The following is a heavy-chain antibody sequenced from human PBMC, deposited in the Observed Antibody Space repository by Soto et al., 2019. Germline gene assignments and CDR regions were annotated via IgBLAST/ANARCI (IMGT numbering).Heavy chain of an antibody. CDR3: AILNVDTAMVFDY. CDR1: GGTFSSYA. Sequence: SVKVSCKASGGTFSSYAISWVRQAPGQGLEWMGGIIPIFGTANYAQKFQGRVTITADESTSTAYMELSSLRSEDTAVYYCAILNVDTAMVFDYWGQGTLVTVSS. D-gene: IGHD5-18*01. V-gene: IGHV1-69*13. CDR2: IIPIFGTA. J-gene: IGHJ4*02.